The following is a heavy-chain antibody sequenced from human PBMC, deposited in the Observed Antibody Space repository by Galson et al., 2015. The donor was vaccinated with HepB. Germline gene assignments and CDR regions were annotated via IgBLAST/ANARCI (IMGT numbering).Heavy chain of an antibody. CDR3: ARSEVTTVVTDFDS. CDR1: GFSFSDHY. Sequence: SLRLSCAVSGFSFSDHYIDWVRQAPGKGLEWVGRSRNKPKGYSTAYAASVKGRFTVSRDDSKNSVFLQMNSLRSEDTAVYYCARSEVTTVVTDFDSGGQGTLFTVSS. J-gene: IGHJ4*02. D-gene: IGHD4-23*01. CDR2: SRNKPKGYST. V-gene: IGHV3-72*01.